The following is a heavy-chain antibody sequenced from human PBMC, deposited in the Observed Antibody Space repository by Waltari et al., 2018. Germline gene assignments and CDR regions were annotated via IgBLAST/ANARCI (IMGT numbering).Heavy chain of an antibody. CDR2: INSDGSTT. Sequence: EVQLVESGGGLVQPGGSLGLSCVTSGFTFSSSWTPWVRQVPGKGLVWVSRINSDGSTTSYADSVKGRFTISRENAKNTLYLQMNSLRADDTSVYYCARAQLTMARNLDLWGRGTLVTVSS. D-gene: IGHD3-10*01. V-gene: IGHV3-74*01. J-gene: IGHJ2*01. CDR3: ARAQLTMARNLDL. CDR1: GFTFSSSW.